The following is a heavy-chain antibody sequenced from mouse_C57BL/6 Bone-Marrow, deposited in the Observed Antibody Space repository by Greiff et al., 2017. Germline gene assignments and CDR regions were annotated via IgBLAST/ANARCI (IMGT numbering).Heavy chain of an antibody. CDR3: AREKGFYDGYDGYAMDY. CDR2: IDPSDSYT. Sequence: QVQLQQPGAELVKPGASVKLSCKASGYTFTSYWMQWVKQRPGQGLEWIGEIDPSDSYTNYNQKFKGKATLTVDTSSSTAYMQLRCLTSEDSAVYYCAREKGFYDGYDGYAMDYWGQGTSVTVSS. CDR1: GYTFTSYW. V-gene: IGHV1-50*01. D-gene: IGHD2-2*01. J-gene: IGHJ4*01.